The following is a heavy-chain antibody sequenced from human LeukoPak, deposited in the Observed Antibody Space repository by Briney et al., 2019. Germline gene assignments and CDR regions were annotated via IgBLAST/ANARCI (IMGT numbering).Heavy chain of an antibody. CDR3: ARLLQGVAGTWGY. Sequence: GESLKISGKASGYSFTTYWIAWVRQMPGKGLEWMGMIYPGDSDTRYSPSFQGQITISVDKSISIAYLQWSSLKASDTAMYYCARLLQGVAGTWGYWGQGTLVTV. D-gene: IGHD6-19*01. V-gene: IGHV5-51*01. J-gene: IGHJ4*02. CDR1: GYSFTTYW. CDR2: IYPGDSDT.